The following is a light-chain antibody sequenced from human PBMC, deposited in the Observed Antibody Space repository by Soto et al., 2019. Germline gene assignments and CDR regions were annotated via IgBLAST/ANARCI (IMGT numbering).Light chain of an antibody. Sequence: DIQMTQSPSSLSASVGDRVTITCRASQSISTYLNWYQQKPGRAPNLLIYLASSLQSGVPSRFSGSGSETDFTLTISSLQPEDSATYYCQQSYTIPSFGPGTKVDI. CDR2: LAS. V-gene: IGKV1-39*01. CDR3: QQSYTIPS. CDR1: QSISTY. J-gene: IGKJ3*01.